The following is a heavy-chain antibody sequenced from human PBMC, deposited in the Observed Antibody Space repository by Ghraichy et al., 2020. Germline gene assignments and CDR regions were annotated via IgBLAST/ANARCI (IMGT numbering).Heavy chain of an antibody. V-gene: IGHV4-61*01. J-gene: IGHJ4*02. Sequence: SETLSLTCTVSGGSVSSGTYYWGWIRQPPGKGLEWIGYIYYSGSTNYNPSPKSRVTISVDTTKNQFTLKLSSVTAAERAVYYGASFSRRYDYGDYGVRGGWADWGQGTLVTVSS. CDR1: GGSVSSGTYY. D-gene: IGHD4-17*01. CDR2: IYYSGST. CDR3: ASFSRRYDYGDYGVRGGWAD.